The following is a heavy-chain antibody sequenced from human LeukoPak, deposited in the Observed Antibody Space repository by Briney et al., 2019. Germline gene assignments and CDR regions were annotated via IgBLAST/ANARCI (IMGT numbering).Heavy chain of an antibody. J-gene: IGHJ5*02. V-gene: IGHV6-1*01. CDR2: TYYRSKWYN. CDR3: VRETSYGEPHWFDP. D-gene: IGHD4-17*01. Sequence: SQTLSLTCDISGDSVSSNRAIWNWIRQSPSRGLEWLGRTYYRSKWYNDYASSVESRIIINPDTSKNQFSLHLTSVTAEDTAVYFCVRETSYGEPHWFDPWGQGTLVTVSS. CDR1: GDSVSSNRAI.